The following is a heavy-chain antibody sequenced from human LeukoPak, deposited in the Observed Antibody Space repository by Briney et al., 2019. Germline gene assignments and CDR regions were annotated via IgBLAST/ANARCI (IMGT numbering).Heavy chain of an antibody. CDR3: ARLGHCSSTSCYSNWFDP. Sequence: SQTLSLTCTVSGGSISSGSYYWSWIRQPAGKGLEWIGRIYTSGSTNYNPSLKSRVTISVDTSKNQFSLKLSTVTAADTAVYYCARLGHCSSTSCYSNWFDPWGQGTLVTVSS. D-gene: IGHD2-2*01. V-gene: IGHV4-61*02. CDR1: GGSISSGSYY. CDR2: IYTSGST. J-gene: IGHJ5*02.